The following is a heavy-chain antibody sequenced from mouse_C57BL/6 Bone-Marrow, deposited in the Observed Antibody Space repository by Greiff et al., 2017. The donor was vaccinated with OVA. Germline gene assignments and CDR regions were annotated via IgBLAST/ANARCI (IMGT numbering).Heavy chain of an antibody. CDR2: IDPETGGT. CDR3: TREDYDYAWFAY. J-gene: IGHJ3*01. V-gene: IGHV1-15*01. Sequence: VKLQESGAELVRPGASVTLSCKASGYTFTDYEMHWVKQTPVHGLEWIGAIDPETGGTAYNQKFKGKAILTADKSSSTAYMELRSLTSEDSAVYYCTREDYDYAWFAYWGQGTLVTVSA. D-gene: IGHD2-4*01. CDR1: GYTFTDYE.